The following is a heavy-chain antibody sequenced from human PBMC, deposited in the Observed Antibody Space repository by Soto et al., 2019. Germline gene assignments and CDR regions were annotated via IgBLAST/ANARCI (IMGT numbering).Heavy chain of an antibody. CDR3: ARTMRACSDFHYYSLDV. J-gene: IGHJ6*02. Sequence: QVQLVESGGGVVQPGRSLRLSCAASGFTFNSYGMHWVRQGPGNGLEWVAFISYDTTKTYYADSVKGRFTISRDNSNSALYVQMNSLTGEDTAVYYCARTMRACSDFHYYSLDVWGQGTTVTVSS. CDR1: GFTFNSYG. CDR2: ISYDTTKT. V-gene: IGHV3-30*03. D-gene: IGHD2-2*01.